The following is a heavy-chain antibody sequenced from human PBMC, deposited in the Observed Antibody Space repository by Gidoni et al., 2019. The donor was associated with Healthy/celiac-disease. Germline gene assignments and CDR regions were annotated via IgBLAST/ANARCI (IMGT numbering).Heavy chain of an antibody. CDR2: IYHSGST. CDR3: ARDVRAAAGTRGLNWFDP. J-gene: IGHJ5*02. Sequence: KGLAWIGSIYHSGSTYYNPSLKSRVTISVDRSKNQFSLKLSSVTAADTAVYYCARDVRAAAGTRGLNWFDPWGQGTLVTVSS. D-gene: IGHD6-13*01. V-gene: IGHV4-30-2*01.